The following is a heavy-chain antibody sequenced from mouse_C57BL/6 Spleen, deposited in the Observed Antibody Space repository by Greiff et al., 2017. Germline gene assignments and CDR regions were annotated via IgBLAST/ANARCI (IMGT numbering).Heavy chain of an antibody. CDR3: ARSETYYDFWYFDV. CDR1: GFTFSDYY. CDR2: INYDGSST. V-gene: IGHV5-16*01. D-gene: IGHD2-4*01. J-gene: IGHJ1*03. Sequence: EVHLVESEGGLVQPGSSMKLSCTASGFTFSDYYMAWVRQVPEKGLEWVANINYDGSSTYYLDSLKSRFIISRDNAKNILYLQMSSLKSEDTATYYCARSETYYDFWYFDVWGTGTTVTVSS.